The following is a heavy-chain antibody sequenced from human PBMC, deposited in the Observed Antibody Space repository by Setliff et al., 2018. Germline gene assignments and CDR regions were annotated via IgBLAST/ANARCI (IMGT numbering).Heavy chain of an antibody. CDR2: IIPIFGIA. CDR3: AICSTNYYFDY. Sequence: SVKVSCKTSGYTFNNYHIHWVRQAPGEGLEWMGGIIPIFGIANYAQKFQGRVTITTDESTSTAYMELSSLRSEDTAVYYCAICSTNYYFDYWGQGTLVTVSS. J-gene: IGHJ4*02. V-gene: IGHV1-69*05. D-gene: IGHD1-1*01. CDR1: GYTFNNYH.